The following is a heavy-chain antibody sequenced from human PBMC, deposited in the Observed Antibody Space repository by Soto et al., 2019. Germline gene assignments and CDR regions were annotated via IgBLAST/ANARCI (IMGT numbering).Heavy chain of an antibody. CDR1: GDTFTEYY. D-gene: IGHD2-21*02. V-gene: IGHV1-46*01. CDR3: ARGGHVVVVTAALDY. CDR2: VNPSGGHT. J-gene: IGHJ4*02. Sequence: QVQLMQSGAEVKKPGASVKVSCKASGDTFTEYYIHWVRQAPGQGLEWMGTVNPSGGHTTYAQHFLGRGTMTRDTSTSTLYMELTSLTSEDTAGYDCARGGHVVVVTAALDYWGQGTLVTVSS.